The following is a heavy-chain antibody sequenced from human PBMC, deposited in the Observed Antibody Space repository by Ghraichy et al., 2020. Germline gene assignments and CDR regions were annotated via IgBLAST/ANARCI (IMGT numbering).Heavy chain of an antibody. D-gene: IGHD2-15*01. V-gene: IGHV3-21*01. Sequence: GGSLRLSCAASGFTFSTSTMNWVRQAPGKGLEWVSSITSTGSYIYYADLMQGRSTISRNNAKNSQYLQMNSLRAEDTAVYYCVKDPGYCSGGNCYNDAFDIWRQGTIV. CDR1: GFTFSTST. CDR3: VKDPGYCSGGNCYNDAFDI. J-gene: IGHJ3*02. CDR2: ITSTGSYI.